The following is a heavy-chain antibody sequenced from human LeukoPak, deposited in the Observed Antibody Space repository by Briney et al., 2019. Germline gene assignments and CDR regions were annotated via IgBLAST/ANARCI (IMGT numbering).Heavy chain of an antibody. J-gene: IGHJ4*02. D-gene: IGHD3-16*01. V-gene: IGHV4-34*01. CDR3: ASYLRGSYFDY. CDR1: GGSFSGYY. Sequence: PSETLSLTCAVYGGSFSGYYWSWIRQPPGKGLEWIATIYHSGSTYYNPSLKSRVTISVDTFKNQFSLRLSSVTAADTAVYYCASYLRGSYFDYWGQGTLVTVSS. CDR2: IYHSGST.